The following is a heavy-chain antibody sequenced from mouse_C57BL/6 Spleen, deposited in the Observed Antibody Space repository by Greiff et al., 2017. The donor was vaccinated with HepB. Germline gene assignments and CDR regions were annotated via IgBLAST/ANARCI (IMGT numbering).Heavy chain of an antibody. V-gene: IGHV1-5*01. Sequence: DVQLQESGTVLARPGASVKMSCKTSGYTFTSYWMHWVKQRPGQGLEWIGAIYPGNSDTSYNQKFKGKAKLTAVTSASTAYRELSSLTNEDSAVYYCTRSGYDYDWFAYWGQGTLVTVSA. D-gene: IGHD2-4*01. J-gene: IGHJ3*01. CDR1: GYTFTSYW. CDR3: TRSGYDYDWFAY. CDR2: IYPGNSDT.